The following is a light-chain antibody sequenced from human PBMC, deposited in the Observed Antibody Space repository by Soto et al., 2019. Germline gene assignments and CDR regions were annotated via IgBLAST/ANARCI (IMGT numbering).Light chain of an antibody. J-gene: IGKJ5*01. CDR1: QSLGNTY. Sequence: EIVLTQSPGTLSLSPGERATLSCRASQSLGNTYLAWYQRQPGQAPRLLIYDASSRATDIPDRFSGSGAGTDFTLTISRLEPEDSAVYYCQQYGTLITFGQGTRLEIK. CDR2: DAS. V-gene: IGKV3-20*01. CDR3: QQYGTLIT.